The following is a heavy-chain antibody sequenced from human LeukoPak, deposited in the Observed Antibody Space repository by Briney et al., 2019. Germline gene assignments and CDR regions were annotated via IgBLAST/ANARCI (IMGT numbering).Heavy chain of an antibody. CDR2: MYYSGST. J-gene: IGHJ3*02. CDR3: ATHGQLRSPDAFDI. V-gene: IGHV4-59*01. CDR1: GGSISSYY. D-gene: IGHD3-3*01. Sequence: SETLSLTCTVSGGSISSYYWSWIRQPPGKGLEWIGYMYYSGSTNYNPSLKSRVTISVDTSKNQFSLKLSSVTAADTAVYYCATHGQLRSPDAFDIWGQGTMVTVSS.